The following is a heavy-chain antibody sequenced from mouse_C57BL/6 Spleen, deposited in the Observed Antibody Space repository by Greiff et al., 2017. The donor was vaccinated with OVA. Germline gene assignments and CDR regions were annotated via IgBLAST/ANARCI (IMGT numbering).Heavy chain of an antibody. V-gene: IGHV1-85*01. CDR3: ARSVYFDY. CDR2: IYPRAGST. J-gene: IGHJ2*01. Sequence: VQLQQSGPELVKPGASVKLSCKASGYTFTSYDINWVKQRPGQGLEWIGWIYPRAGSTKYNEKFKGEATLTVDTSSRTAYMELHSLTSEDSAVYFCARSVYFDYWGQGTTLTVSS. CDR1: GYTFTSYD.